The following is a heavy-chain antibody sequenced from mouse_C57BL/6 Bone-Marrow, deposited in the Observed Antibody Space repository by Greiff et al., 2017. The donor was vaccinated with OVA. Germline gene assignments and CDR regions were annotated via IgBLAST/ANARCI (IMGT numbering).Heavy chain of an antibody. CDR3: ARTYGNYLYYYAMDY. CDR2: ILPGSGST. J-gene: IGHJ4*01. V-gene: IGHV1-9*01. D-gene: IGHD2-1*01. CDR1: GYTFTGYW. Sequence: QVQLQQSGAELMKPGASVKLSCKATGYTFTGYWLEWVKQRPGHGLEWIGEILPGSGSTYYNEKFKGKATFTADTSSNTAYMQLSSLTTEDSAIYYCARTYGNYLYYYAMDYWGQGTSVTVSS.